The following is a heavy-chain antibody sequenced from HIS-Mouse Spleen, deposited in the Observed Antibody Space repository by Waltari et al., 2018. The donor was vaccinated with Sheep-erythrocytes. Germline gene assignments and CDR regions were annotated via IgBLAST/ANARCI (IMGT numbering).Heavy chain of an antibody. J-gene: IGHJ3*02. CDR1: GYSFTSYW. CDR2: IYPGDSDT. V-gene: IGHV5-51*03. CDR3: ARGPVLRFLEWLPTDAFDI. D-gene: IGHD3-3*01. Sequence: EVQLVQSGAEVKKPGESLKTSCKGSGYSFTSYWIGWVRQVLGQGLEWMGIIYPGDSDTRYSPSFQGQVTISADKSISTAYLQWSSLKASDTAMYYCARGPVLRFLEWLPTDAFDIWGQGTMVTVSS.